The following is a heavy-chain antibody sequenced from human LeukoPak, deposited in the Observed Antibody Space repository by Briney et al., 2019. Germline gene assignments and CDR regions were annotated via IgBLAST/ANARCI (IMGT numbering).Heavy chain of an antibody. CDR1: GASISSGGYY. CDR3: ARGWYYYGMDV. J-gene: IGHJ6*02. CDR2: IYYSGTT. V-gene: IGHV4-31*03. Sequence: SQTLSLTCTVSGASISSGGYYWSWIRQHPGKGLEWIGYIYYSGTTYYNPSLKSRVTISVDTSENQFSLKLTSVTAADTAVYYCARGWYYYGMDVWGQGTTVTVSS.